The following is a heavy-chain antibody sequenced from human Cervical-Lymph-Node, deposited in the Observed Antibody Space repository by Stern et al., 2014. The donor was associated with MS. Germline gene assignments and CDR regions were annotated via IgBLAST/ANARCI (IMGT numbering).Heavy chain of an antibody. V-gene: IGHV1-69*01. CDR2: ITPLFGTA. CDR1: GDSFNNFD. D-gene: IGHD2-8*01. Sequence: VQLVESGAEVKKPGSSVKVSCKASGDSFNNFDIGWVRQAPGQGPGWLGGITPLFGTANYAQRLQDRVTFTADESTSTTYMELSRLTSEDTAIYYCARHQGGVSAFWGQGTLDTVSS. CDR3: ARHQGGVSAF. J-gene: IGHJ4*02.